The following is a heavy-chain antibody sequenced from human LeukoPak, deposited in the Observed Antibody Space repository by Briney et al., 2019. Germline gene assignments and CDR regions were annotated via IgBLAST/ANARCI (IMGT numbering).Heavy chain of an antibody. CDR3: ARGSWQGRRRYYFDY. V-gene: IGHV4-34*01. J-gene: IGHJ4*02. D-gene: IGHD4-17*01. CDR1: GGSFSGYY. Sequence: SETLSLTCAVYGGSFSGYYWSWIRQPPGKGLEWIGEINHSGSTNYNPSLKSRVTISVDTSKNQFSLKLSSVTAADTAVYYCARGSWQGRRRYYFDYWGQGTLVTVSS. CDR2: INHSGST.